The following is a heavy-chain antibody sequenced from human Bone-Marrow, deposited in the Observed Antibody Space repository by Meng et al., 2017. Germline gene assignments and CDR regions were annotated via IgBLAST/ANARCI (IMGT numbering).Heavy chain of an antibody. D-gene: IGHD6-13*01. Sequence: GESLKISCAASGFTFSSYSMNWVRQAPGKGLEWVSSISSSSSYIYYADSVKGRFTISRDNSNYTLYLQMNSLRADETAVYYCAKAVTDRSGSWRYAFDIWGQGKMVTVSS. CDR1: GFTFSSYS. J-gene: IGHJ3*02. CDR2: ISSSSSYI. V-gene: IGHV3-21*04. CDR3: AKAVTDRSGSWRYAFDI.